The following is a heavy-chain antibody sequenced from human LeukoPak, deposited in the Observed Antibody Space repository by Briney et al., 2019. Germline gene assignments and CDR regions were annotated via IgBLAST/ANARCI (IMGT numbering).Heavy chain of an antibody. J-gene: IGHJ2*01. CDR3: ARAPYYDSSGYYYGAWYFDL. D-gene: IGHD3-22*01. V-gene: IGHV4-59*01. CDR1: GGSISSYY. Sequence: PSETLSLTCTVSGGSISSYYWSWIRQPPGKGLEWIGCIYYSGSTNYNPSLKSRVTISVDTSKNQFSLKLSSVTAADTAVYYCARAPYYDSSGYYYGAWYFDLWGRGTLVTVSS. CDR2: IYYSGST.